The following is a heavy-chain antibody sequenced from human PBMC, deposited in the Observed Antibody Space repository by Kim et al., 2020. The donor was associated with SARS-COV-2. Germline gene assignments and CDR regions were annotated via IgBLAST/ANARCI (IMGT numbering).Heavy chain of an antibody. V-gene: IGHV5-51*01. D-gene: IGHD2-21*02. CDR3: VLLDMDCGGDCYPDFDY. Sequence: GESLKISCKGSGYSFTSYWIGWVRQMPGKGLEWMGIIYPGDSDTRYSPSFQGQVTISADKSISTAYLQWSSLKASDTAMYYCVLLDMDCGGDCYPDFDYWGQGTLVTVSS. J-gene: IGHJ4*02. CDR1: GYSFTSYW. CDR2: IYPGDSDT.